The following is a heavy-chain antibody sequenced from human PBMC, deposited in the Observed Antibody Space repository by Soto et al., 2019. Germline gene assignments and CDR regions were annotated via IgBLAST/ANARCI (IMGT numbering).Heavy chain of an antibody. J-gene: IGHJ5*02. CDR3: VRDLGYSSSWNNWFDP. CDR1: GGSISSGGYS. Sequence: PSETLSLTCTVSGGSISSGGYSWSWLRQPPGKALEWIGYIYYIGSTYHNPSLKSRVALSVDRSKNQFSLKLSSVTAADTAVYYCVRDLGYSSSWNNWFDPGGQGIPVTVS. V-gene: IGHV4-30-2*01. CDR2: IYYIGST. D-gene: IGHD6-13*01.